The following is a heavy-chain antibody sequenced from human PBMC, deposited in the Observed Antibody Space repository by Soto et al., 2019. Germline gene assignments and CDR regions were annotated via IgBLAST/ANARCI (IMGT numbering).Heavy chain of an antibody. V-gene: IGHV1-46*01. D-gene: IGHD3-22*01. CDR1: GYTFTSDY. CDR2: IHTSGGST. Sequence: ASVKVSCKASGYTFTSDYINWVRQAPGQGLEWMGMIHTSGGSTTYAQKFQGRVTMTRDTSTNTVYMELGSLKSEDTAVYYCARSAYYYDSSANFEYWGQATLLTVSS. CDR3: ARSAYYYDSSANFEY. J-gene: IGHJ4*02.